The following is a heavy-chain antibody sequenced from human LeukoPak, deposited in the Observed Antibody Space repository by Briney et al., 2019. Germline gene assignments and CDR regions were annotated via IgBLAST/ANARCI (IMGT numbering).Heavy chain of an antibody. CDR3: AREWFGELLLAFDY. V-gene: IGHV3-21*01. CDR1: GFTFSSYS. CDR2: ISSSSSYI. Sequence: GGSLRLSCAASGFTFSSYSMTWVRQAPGKGLEWVSSISSSSSYIYYADSVKGRFTISRDNAKNSLYLQMNSLRAEDTAVYYCAREWFGELLLAFDYWGQGTLVTVSS. J-gene: IGHJ4*02. D-gene: IGHD3-10*01.